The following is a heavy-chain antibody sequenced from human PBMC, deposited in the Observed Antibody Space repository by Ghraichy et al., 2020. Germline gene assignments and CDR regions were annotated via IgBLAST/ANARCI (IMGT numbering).Heavy chain of an antibody. CDR2: LGADGRST. D-gene: IGHD3-10*01. V-gene: IGHV3-23*01. Sequence: GGSLRLSCAASGFTFSSYAMSWVRQAPGKGLEWVSTLGADGRSTFYADSVKGRFTISRDKSKRTMYLQMNSLRADDTAVYYCAKEGGRLGEGAFDVWGQGTKVTVSS. J-gene: IGHJ3*01. CDR3: AKEGGRLGEGAFDV. CDR1: GFTFSSYA.